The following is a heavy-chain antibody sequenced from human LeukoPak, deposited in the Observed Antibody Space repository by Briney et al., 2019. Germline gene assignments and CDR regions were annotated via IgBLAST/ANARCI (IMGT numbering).Heavy chain of an antibody. CDR3: ATNWNYRFDY. V-gene: IGHV3-21*01. J-gene: IGHJ4*02. CDR2: ISYTGTYI. CDR1: AFSLNAYN. Sequence: TGGSLRLSCAASAFSLNAYNMNRVRQAPGKGLEWVSSISYTGTYIYYADSVKGRFTISRDNAQNSLYLQMNSLRVEDTAVYYCATNWNYRFDYWGQGTLVTVSS. D-gene: IGHD1-7*01.